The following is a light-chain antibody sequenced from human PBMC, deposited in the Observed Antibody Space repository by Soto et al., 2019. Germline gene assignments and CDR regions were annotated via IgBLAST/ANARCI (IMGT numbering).Light chain of an antibody. CDR3: QQYNNWPRAT. CDR2: GAS. V-gene: IGKV3-15*01. CDR1: QSVSSN. Sequence: EFVLTQCPGTLFLSPGERATLSCRASQSVSSNLAWYQQKPGQAPRLLIYGASTRATGIPARFSGSGSGTEFTLTISSLQSEDFAVYYGQQYNNWPRATFGGGTKVDIK. J-gene: IGKJ4*01.